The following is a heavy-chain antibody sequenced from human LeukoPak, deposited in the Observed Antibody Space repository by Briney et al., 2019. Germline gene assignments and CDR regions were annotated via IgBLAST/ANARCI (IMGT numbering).Heavy chain of an antibody. CDR3: ARASSPAAAAAFDI. J-gene: IGHJ3*02. CDR2: ISGSGGTT. V-gene: IGHV3-23*01. D-gene: IGHD6-13*01. CDR1: GFTFSNYA. Sequence: GGSLRLSCAASGFTFSNYAMSWIRQVPGKGLEWVSGISGSGGTTYDADSVKGRFTISRDNSKNTLYLQMNSLRAEDTAVYYCARASSPAAAAAFDIWGQGTMVTVSS.